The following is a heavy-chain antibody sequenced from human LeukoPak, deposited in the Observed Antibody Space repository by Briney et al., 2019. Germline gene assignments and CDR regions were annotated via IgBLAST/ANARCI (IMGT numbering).Heavy chain of an antibody. CDR2: IYYSGST. J-gene: IGHJ4*02. D-gene: IGHD3-10*01. CDR1: GGSISSYY. CDR3: ARGYYGSGSYDLFDY. Sequence: SETLSLTCTVSGGSISSYYWSWIRQPPGKGLEWIGYIYYSGSTNYNPSLKSRVTISVDTSKNQFSLKLSSVTAADTAVYYCARGYYGSGSYDLFDYWGQGTLVTVSS. V-gene: IGHV4-59*01.